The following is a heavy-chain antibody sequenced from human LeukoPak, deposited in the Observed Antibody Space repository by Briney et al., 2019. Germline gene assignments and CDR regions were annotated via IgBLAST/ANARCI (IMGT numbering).Heavy chain of an antibody. V-gene: IGHV3-30*04. CDR3: ARDRGRYGSGSYYIYFDY. CDR2: ISYDGSNK. Sequence: GGSLRLSCEASGFTFSSYAMHWVRQAPGKGLEWVAVISYDGSNKYYADSVKGRFTISRDNSKNTLYLQMNSLRAEDTAVYYCARDRGRYGSGSYYIYFDYWGQGTLVTVSS. D-gene: IGHD3-10*01. J-gene: IGHJ4*02. CDR1: GFTFSSYA.